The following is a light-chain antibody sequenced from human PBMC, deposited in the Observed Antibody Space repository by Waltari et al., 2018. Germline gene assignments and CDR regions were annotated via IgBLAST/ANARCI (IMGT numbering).Light chain of an antibody. J-gene: IGLJ3*02. V-gene: IGLV4-69*01. CDR1: SGHSSNV. Sequence: QLVLTQSPSASASLGASIKLTCTLSSGHSSNVIAWLPQQPEKGPRFWMKVNSDGSHRKGDEIPDRFSGSSSGSERYLSISSLQSEDEADYFCQTGGHGTWVFGGGTKLTVL. CDR3: QTGGHGTWV. CDR2: VNSDGSH.